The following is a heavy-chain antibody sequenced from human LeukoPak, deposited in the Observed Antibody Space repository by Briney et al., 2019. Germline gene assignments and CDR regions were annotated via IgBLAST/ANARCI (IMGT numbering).Heavy chain of an antibody. V-gene: IGHV4-59*12. J-gene: IGHJ3*02. Sequence: SETLSLTCTVSGGSISSYYWSWIRQPPGKGLEWIGYIYYSGSTNYNPSLKSRVTISVDTSKNQFSLKLSSVTAADTAVYYCATLLRDAFEMWGQGTMVTVSS. CDR2: IYYSGST. CDR3: ATLLRDAFEM. CDR1: GGSISSYY.